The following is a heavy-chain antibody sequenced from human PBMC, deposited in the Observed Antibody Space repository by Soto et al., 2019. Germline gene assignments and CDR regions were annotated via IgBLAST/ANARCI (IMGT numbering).Heavy chain of an antibody. CDR2: ISNSGGDTI. D-gene: IGHD4-17*01. V-gene: IGHV3-48*04. Sequence: EVQLVESGGGLVQPGGSLRLSCAASGFTFSSYSMNWVRQAPGKGLEWVSYISNSGGDTIYYADSVKGRFTISRDNAKNSLYLQVNSLSAEDTAVYYCARAKYGDYAGAFDIWGQGTMVTVSS. J-gene: IGHJ3*02. CDR1: GFTFSSYS. CDR3: ARAKYGDYAGAFDI.